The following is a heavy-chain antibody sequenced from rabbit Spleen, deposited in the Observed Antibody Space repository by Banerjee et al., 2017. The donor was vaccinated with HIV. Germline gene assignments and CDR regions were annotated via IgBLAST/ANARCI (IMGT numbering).Heavy chain of an antibody. CDR1: GFSSSSIYW. D-gene: IGHD6-1*01. V-gene: IGHV1S40*01. CDR2: IFGGSTGTI. J-gene: IGHJ4*01. CDR3: ARAPYAGIAVYGYAQNL. Sequence: QSLEESGGDLVKPGASLTLTCTASGFSSSSIYWIYWVRQAPGKGLEWIGTIFGGSTGTIDYASWAKGRFTISKTSSTTVTLQMTSLTVADTATYFCARAPYAGIAVYGYAQNLWGPGTLVTVS.